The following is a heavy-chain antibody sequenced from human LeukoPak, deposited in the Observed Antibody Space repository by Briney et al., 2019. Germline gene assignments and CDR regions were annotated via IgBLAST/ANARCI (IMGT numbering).Heavy chain of an antibody. CDR1: GFIFSDYY. J-gene: IGHJ6*03. CDR2: ISTSGSTI. Sequence: GGSLRLSCAASGFIFSDYYMSWIRQAPGKGLEWVSYISTSGSTIYYADSVRGRFAISRDNAKNSLYLQMNSLTAEDTAVYYCARRPHHMDVWGKGTTVTISS. CDR3: ARRPHHMDV. V-gene: IGHV3-11*01.